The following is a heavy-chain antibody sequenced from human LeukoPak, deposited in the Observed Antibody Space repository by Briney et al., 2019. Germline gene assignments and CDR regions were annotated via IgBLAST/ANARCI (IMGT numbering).Heavy chain of an antibody. CDR2: INHSGST. Sequence: TSETLSLTCTVSGDSINSYYWNWIRQPPGKGLEWIGEINHSGSTNYNPSLKSRVTISVDTSKNQFSLKLSSVTAADTAVYYCARGLQLRYFDWLYYFDYWGQGTLVTVSS. CDR3: ARGLQLRYFDWLYYFDY. J-gene: IGHJ4*02. CDR1: GDSINSYY. V-gene: IGHV4-34*01. D-gene: IGHD3-9*01.